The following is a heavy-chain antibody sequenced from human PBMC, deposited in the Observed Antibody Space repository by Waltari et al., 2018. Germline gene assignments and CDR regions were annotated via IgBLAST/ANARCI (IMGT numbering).Heavy chain of an antibody. D-gene: IGHD4-17*01. Sequence: QLQLQESGPGLVKPSETLSLTCPVSGGSISTNYNWGWIRQPPGKGLEWMGNMQYRGSTFYNPSLESRVTISLGTWKNQFSLRLSSVGAADTAVYFCGRIAFGDEGGYFQYWGQGTLVTVSS. V-gene: IGHV4-39*01. CDR3: GRIAFGDEGGYFQY. CDR2: MQYRGST. J-gene: IGHJ1*01. CDR1: GGSISTNYN.